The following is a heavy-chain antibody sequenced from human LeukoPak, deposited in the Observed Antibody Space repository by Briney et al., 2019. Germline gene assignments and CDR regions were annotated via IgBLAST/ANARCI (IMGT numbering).Heavy chain of an antibody. CDR3: ARGPDIVVVVAATRGEYYMDV. CDR1: GFTFSSYE. V-gene: IGHV3-48*03. Sequence: PGGSLRLSCASSGFTFSSYEMNWVRQAPGKGLEWVSYISGSGSTRYYADSVNGRFTISRDNAKNSLYLQMNSLRAEDTAVYYCARGPDIVVVVAATRGEYYMDVWGKGTTVTISS. CDR2: ISGSGSTR. J-gene: IGHJ6*03. D-gene: IGHD2-15*01.